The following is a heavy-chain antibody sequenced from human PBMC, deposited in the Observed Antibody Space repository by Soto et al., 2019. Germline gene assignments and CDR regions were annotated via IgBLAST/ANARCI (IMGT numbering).Heavy chain of an antibody. CDR2: ISGSGVNT. V-gene: IGHV3-23*01. D-gene: IGHD2-15*01. Sequence: PGGSLRLSCAASGFIFSNYAMSWVRQAPGKGPEWVSSISGSGVNTFYADSVKGRFTISRDNSKNMLYLQMNSLRAEDTAVYYCAKMSIDIVVVVAATFDYWGQGTLVTVSS. CDR3: AKMSIDIVVVVAATFDY. CDR1: GFIFSNYA. J-gene: IGHJ4*02.